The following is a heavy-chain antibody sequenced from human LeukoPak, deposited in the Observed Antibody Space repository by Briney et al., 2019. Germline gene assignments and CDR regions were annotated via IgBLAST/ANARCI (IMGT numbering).Heavy chain of an antibody. Sequence: PGGSLRLSCAASGFTFSSYAMHWVRQAPGKGLEWVAVISYDGSNKYYADSVKGRFTISRDNSKNTLYLQMNSLRAEDTAVYYCARDSISYYYGSGSYRGGHFDYWGQGTLVTVSS. CDR2: ISYDGSNK. D-gene: IGHD3-10*01. J-gene: IGHJ4*02. V-gene: IGHV3-30*04. CDR1: GFTFSSYA. CDR3: ARDSISYYYGSGSYRGGHFDY.